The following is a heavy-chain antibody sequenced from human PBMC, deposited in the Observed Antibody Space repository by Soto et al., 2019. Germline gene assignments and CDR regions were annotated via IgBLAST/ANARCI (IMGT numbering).Heavy chain of an antibody. CDR2: IYSTRSP. D-gene: IGHD4-17*01. CDR3: ARSPAYGDYANLDT. V-gene: IGHV4-4*07. Sequence: QVQLQESGPGLVKPSETLSLTCTVTGDSVSKYYWNWIRQPAGKGLEWIGRIYSTRSPNYNPSLKSRVTMLVDTSKNQFSLKLNLSSVTAADTAVYYCARSPAYGDYANLDTWGPGTLVTVSS. J-gene: IGHJ5*02. CDR1: GDSVSKYY.